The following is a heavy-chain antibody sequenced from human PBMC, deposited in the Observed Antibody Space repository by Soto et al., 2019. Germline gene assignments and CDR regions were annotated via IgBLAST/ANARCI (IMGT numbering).Heavy chain of an antibody. J-gene: IGHJ3*02. CDR1: GYNFGGFW. V-gene: IGHV3-74*01. CDR2: IDNGGTNT. Sequence: RGSLRLSCAGSGYNFGGFWMHCVRQAPGKGLVWVSRIDNGGTNTVYADAVKGRFTISRDNAKNTLYLQMNSLRAEDTAVYYCAKDRGRPDAFNIWGQGTMVTVSS. D-gene: IGHD3-10*01. CDR3: AKDRGRPDAFNI.